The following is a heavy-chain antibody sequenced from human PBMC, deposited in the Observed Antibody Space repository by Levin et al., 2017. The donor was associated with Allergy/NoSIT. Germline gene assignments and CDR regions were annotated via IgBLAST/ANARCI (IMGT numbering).Heavy chain of an antibody. Sequence: GGSLRLSCQGSGYQFTDYWIGWVRQLPVKGLEWMGNIYPGDSETRSSPSFQGQVTISFDKSIHTAYLQWDSLRASDTAMYYCARQSDELPPYDGEWVEEHYYDYWGQGTLVTVSS. D-gene: IGHD3-10*01. V-gene: IGHV5-51*01. CDR3: ARQSDELPPYDGEWVEEHYYDY. CDR2: IYPGDSET. J-gene: IGHJ4*02. CDR1: GYQFTDYW.